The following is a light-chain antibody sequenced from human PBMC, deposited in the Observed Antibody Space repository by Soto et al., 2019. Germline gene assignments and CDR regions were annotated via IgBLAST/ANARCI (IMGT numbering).Light chain of an antibody. CDR3: QQHNSYPRT. V-gene: IGKV3-15*01. Sequence: DIVITQSPATLSVSLVASAILSCRASQSVSSNLAWYQQKPGKAPRRLIYGASSRASGIPARFSGSGSGTEFTLTISSLQPEDFATYYCQQHNSYPRTFGQGTRVEIK. CDR1: QSVSSN. J-gene: IGKJ1*01. CDR2: GAS.